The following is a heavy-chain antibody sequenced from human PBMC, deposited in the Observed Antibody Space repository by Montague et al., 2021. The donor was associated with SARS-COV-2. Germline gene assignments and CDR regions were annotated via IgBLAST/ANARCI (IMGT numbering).Heavy chain of an antibody. CDR2: IYYSGST. Sequence: TLSLTCTVSGGSITSGGYYWTWIRQHPGKGLEWIGYIYYSGSTYYNPSLESRVTISVDTSKNQFSLKLSSVTAADTAVYYCARASGKKTIFGVVISDFDYGGQGTLFTVSS. V-gene: IGHV4-31*03. CDR3: ARASGKKTIFGVVISDFDY. D-gene: IGHD3-3*01. CDR1: GGSITSGGYY. J-gene: IGHJ4*02.